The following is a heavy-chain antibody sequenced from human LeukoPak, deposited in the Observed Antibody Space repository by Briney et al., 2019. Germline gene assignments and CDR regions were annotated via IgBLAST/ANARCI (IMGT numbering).Heavy chain of an antibody. V-gene: IGHV3-9*01. CDR2: ISWNSGSI. D-gene: IGHD3-10*01. J-gene: IGHJ4*02. Sequence: GGSLRLSCAASGFTFDDYAMHWVRQAPGKGLEWVSGISWNSGSIGYADSVKGRFTISRDNAKNTLYLQMNSLRAEDTAVYYCAKDSFYGSGSYWGQGTLVTVSS. CDR1: GFTFDDYA. CDR3: AKDSFYGSGSY.